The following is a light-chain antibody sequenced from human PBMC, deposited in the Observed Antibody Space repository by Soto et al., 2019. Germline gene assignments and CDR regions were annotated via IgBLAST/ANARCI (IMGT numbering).Light chain of an antibody. CDR1: QAIGYR. V-gene: IGKV1-17*01. CDR2: ETS. J-gene: IGKJ2*01. CDR3: LQHSDYPFT. Sequence: DVQMTQSPSSLSASVGDRVTITCRASQAIGYRLGWYQQKPGKVPRRLIYETSRLQGGVPSRFSGAGSGTDFTLTISGLQPEDFATYYCLQHSDYPFTFGQGTKLDI.